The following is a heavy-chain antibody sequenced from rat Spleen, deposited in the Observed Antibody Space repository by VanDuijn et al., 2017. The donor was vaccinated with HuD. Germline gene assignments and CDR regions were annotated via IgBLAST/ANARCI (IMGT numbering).Heavy chain of an antibody. J-gene: IGHJ1*01. CDR2: ISYDGSNT. D-gene: IGHD2-5*01. CDR3: VRQGYLRDWYFDF. Sequence: EVQLVESDGGLVQPGRSLKLSCVASGFTFNDYYMAWVRQAPTKGLEWVATISYDGSNTYYRDSVKGRFTISRDDGKSTLYLEMDSLRSEDMATYYCVRQGYLRDWYFDFWGPGTMVTVSS. V-gene: IGHV5-29*01. CDR1: GFTFNDYY.